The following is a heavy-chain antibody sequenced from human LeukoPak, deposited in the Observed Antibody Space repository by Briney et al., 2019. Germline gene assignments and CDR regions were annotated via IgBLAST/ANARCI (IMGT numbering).Heavy chain of an antibody. V-gene: IGHV3-23*01. Sequence: PGGSLRLSCAASAFTFSTYALNWVRQAPGKGLEWVSGISGSGGTTYYAASVKGRFTISRDNSKNTLCLQMNSLSPEDTAVNYWTKSDQFLEDFQYLGQGTLGNGSS. CDR1: AFTFSTYA. CDR2: ISGSGGTT. D-gene: IGHD2/OR15-2a*01. J-gene: IGHJ1*01. CDR3: TKSDQFLEDFQY.